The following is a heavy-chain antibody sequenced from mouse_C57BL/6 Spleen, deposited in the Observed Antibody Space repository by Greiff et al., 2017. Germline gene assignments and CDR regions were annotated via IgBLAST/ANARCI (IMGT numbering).Heavy chain of an antibody. J-gene: IGHJ4*01. Sequence: QVQLQQPGTELVKPGASVKLSCKASGYTFNSYWMHWVQQRPGQGLEWIGNINPSNGGTNYNEKFKSKATLTVDKSSSTAYMQLSSLTSEDSAVYYCARTGTDYAMDYWCQGTSVTVSS. CDR1: GYTFNSYW. CDR3: ARTGTDYAMDY. V-gene: IGHV1-53*01. D-gene: IGHD4-1*01. CDR2: INPSNGGT.